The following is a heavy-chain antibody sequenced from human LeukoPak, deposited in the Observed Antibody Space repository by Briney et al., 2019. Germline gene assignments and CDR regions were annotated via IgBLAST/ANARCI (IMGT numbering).Heavy chain of an antibody. Sequence: SETLSLTCTVSGYSISSGYYWGWIRQPPGKGLEWIGSIYHSGSTYYNPSLKSRVTISVDTSKNQFSLKLSSVTAADTAVYYCAVDRGYSYGSDYWGQGTLVTVSS. V-gene: IGHV4-38-2*02. J-gene: IGHJ4*02. CDR2: IYHSGST. CDR3: AVDRGYSYGSDY. CDR1: GYSISSGYY. D-gene: IGHD5-18*01.